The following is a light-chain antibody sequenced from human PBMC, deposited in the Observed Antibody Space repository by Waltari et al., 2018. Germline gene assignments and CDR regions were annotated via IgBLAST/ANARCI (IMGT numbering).Light chain of an antibody. CDR2: GAS. Sequence: EIMLTQSPGTLSLSPGERATLSCRTSQSISKYLAWYQQKPGQAPRLLLYGASSRANGIPDRFSGSGSGTDFSLTISRLGPQDFAVYYCQHYVRLPATFGQGTKVEIK. V-gene: IGKV3-20*01. CDR1: QSISKY. J-gene: IGKJ1*01. CDR3: QHYVRLPAT.